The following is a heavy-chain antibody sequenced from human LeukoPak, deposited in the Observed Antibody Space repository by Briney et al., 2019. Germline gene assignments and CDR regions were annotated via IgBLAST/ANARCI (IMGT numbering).Heavy chain of an antibody. CDR3: ARGGNYDFWSGYPYYYYYYMDV. J-gene: IGHJ6*03. CDR1: GYSISSGYY. Sequence: SETLSLTCAVSGYSISSGYYWGWIRQPPGKGLEWIGSIYHSGSTNYNPSLKSRVTISVDTSKNQFSLKLSSVTAADTAVYYCARGGNYDFWSGYPYYYYYYMDVWGKGTTVTVSS. V-gene: IGHV4-38-2*01. CDR2: IYHSGST. D-gene: IGHD3-3*01.